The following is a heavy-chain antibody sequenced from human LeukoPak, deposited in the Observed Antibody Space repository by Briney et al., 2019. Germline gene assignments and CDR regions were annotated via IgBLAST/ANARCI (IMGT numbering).Heavy chain of an antibody. Sequence: PSGTLSLTCTVSGASISTYYWSWIRQPPGKGLEWIGYIYYSGSTSYSPSFKSRVTISPDTSKNEFSLKLSSVTAADTAVYYCARDSRIVVVPAAIRPYYYYMDVWGKGTTVTVSS. D-gene: IGHD2-2*02. V-gene: IGHV4-59*01. J-gene: IGHJ6*03. CDR3: ARDSRIVVVPAAIRPYYYYMDV. CDR2: IYYSGST. CDR1: GASISTYY.